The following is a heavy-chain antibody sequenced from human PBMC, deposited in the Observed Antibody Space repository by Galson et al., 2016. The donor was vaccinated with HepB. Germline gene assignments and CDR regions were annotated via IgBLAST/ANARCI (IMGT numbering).Heavy chain of an antibody. CDR3: AKSMLSFGGVVGPMDY. J-gene: IGHJ4*02. Sequence: SLRLSCAASGFTFSSYGLGWVRQAPGKGLEWISTISTRGDNTYYADSVKGRFTISRDTSSNTLYLQMNSLRADDTAAYYCAKSMLSFGGVVGPMDYWGRGTLVSVSS. V-gene: IGHV3-23*01. CDR1: GFTFSSYG. CDR2: ISTRGDNT. D-gene: IGHD3-16*02.